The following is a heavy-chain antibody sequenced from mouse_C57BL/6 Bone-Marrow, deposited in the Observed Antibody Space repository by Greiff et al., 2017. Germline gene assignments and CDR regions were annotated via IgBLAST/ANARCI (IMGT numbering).Heavy chain of an antibody. J-gene: IGHJ3*01. CDR3: ARGGISYDYDAWFAY. CDR1: GYTFTSYG. V-gene: IGHV1-81*01. D-gene: IGHD2-4*01. CDR2: IYPRSGNT. Sequence: VKLMESGAELARPGASVKLSCKASGYTFTSYGISWVKQRTGQGLEWIGEIYPRSGNTYYNEKFKGKATLTADKSSSTAYMELRSLTSEDSAVYFCARGGISYDYDAWFAYWGQGTLVTVSA.